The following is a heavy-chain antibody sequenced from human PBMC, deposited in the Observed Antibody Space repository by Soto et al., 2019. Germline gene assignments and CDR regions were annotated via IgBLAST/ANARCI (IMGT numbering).Heavy chain of an antibody. CDR2: FDPEGGER. Sequence: GASVKVSCKVSGNTLTELAMHWVRQTPGKGLEWMGGFDPEGGERVYAQKFQGRVTMTADESTRTAYLELRSLRSEDTAVYYCARDKDRPQLGGNYYYILDVWGQGTTVTVSS. CDR1: GNTLTELA. J-gene: IGHJ6*02. D-gene: IGHD3-3*02. V-gene: IGHV1-24*01. CDR3: ARDKDRPQLGGNYYYILDV.